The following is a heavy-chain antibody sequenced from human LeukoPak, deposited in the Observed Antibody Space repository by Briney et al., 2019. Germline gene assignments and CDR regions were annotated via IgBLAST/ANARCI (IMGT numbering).Heavy chain of an antibody. D-gene: IGHD3-10*01. CDR3: ARDRGYGSGSYYIDY. CDR1: GFTFSSYG. Sequence: GGSLRLSCAASGFTFSSYGMHWVRQAPGKGLEGVAVMWYGGSNKYYADSVKGRFTISRDNSKNTLYLQMNSLRAEDTAVYYCARDRGYGSGSYYIDYWGQGTLVTVSS. CDR2: MWYGGSNK. V-gene: IGHV3-33*01. J-gene: IGHJ4*02.